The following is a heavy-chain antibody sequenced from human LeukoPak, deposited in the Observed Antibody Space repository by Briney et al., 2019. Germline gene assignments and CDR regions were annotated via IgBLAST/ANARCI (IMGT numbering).Heavy chain of an antibody. J-gene: IGHJ4*02. Sequence: SETLSLTCTVSGGSLSSYYWSWIRQPPGKGLEWIGYIYYSGSTNYNPSLKSRVTISVDTSKNQFSLKLSSVTAADTAVYYCARARTYYDILTGYSPEYYFDYWGQGTLVTVSS. V-gene: IGHV4-59*01. CDR3: ARARTYYDILTGYSPEYYFDY. D-gene: IGHD3-9*01. CDR1: GGSLSSYY. CDR2: IYYSGST.